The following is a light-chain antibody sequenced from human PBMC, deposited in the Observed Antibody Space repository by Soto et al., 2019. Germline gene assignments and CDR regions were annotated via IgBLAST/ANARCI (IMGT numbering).Light chain of an antibody. Sequence: IVMPQSPDSLAVSLGDRAPLSCRASQSVSGYIGRYQQKPGQAPRLLIYADSNRATGIPARFSGSGSGTDFTLTISSLEPEDFSVYYCQQRYNWPITFGQGTRLEI. V-gene: IGKV3-11*01. CDR1: QSVSGY. J-gene: IGKJ5*01. CDR3: QQRYNWPIT. CDR2: ADS.